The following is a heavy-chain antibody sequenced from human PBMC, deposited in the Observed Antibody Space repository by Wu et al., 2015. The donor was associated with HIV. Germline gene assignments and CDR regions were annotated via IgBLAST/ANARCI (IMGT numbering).Heavy chain of an antibody. CDR1: GGTFSNYA. CDR3: ARTGQQLVNDY. Sequence: QVQLVQSGAELKRPGSSVKISCQASGGTFSNYAINWVRQAPGQGLEWMGRISAYNGNTNYAQKLQGRVTMTTDTSTSTAYMELRSLRSDDTAVYYCARTGQQLVNDYWGQGNVV. V-gene: IGHV1-18*01. CDR2: ISAYNGNT. J-gene: IGHJ4*02. D-gene: IGHD6-13*01.